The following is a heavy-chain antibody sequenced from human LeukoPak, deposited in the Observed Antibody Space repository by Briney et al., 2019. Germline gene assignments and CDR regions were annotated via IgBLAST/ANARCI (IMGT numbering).Heavy chain of an antibody. CDR3: ARDSGFWSGYSRYNWFDP. Sequence: ASVKVSCKASGYTFTSYGISWVRQAPGQGLEWMGWINPNSGGTNYAQKFQGRVTMTRDTSISTAYMELSRLRSDDTAVYYCARDSGFWSGYSRYNWFDPWGQGTLVTVSS. J-gene: IGHJ5*02. CDR1: GYTFTSYG. V-gene: IGHV1-2*02. CDR2: INPNSGGT. D-gene: IGHD3-3*01.